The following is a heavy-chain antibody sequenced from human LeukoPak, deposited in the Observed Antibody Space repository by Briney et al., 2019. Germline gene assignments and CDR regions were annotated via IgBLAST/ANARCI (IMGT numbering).Heavy chain of an antibody. Sequence: PGGSLRLSCAASGFTFSSYAMSWVRQAPGKGLEWVSAISGSGGSTYYADSVKGRFTISRDNSKNTLYLQMNSLRAEDTAVYYCAKCPITIFGVGETYYMDVWGKGTTVTVCS. V-gene: IGHV3-23*01. J-gene: IGHJ6*03. CDR3: AKCPITIFGVGETYYMDV. CDR2: ISGSGGST. CDR1: GFTFSSYA. D-gene: IGHD3-3*01.